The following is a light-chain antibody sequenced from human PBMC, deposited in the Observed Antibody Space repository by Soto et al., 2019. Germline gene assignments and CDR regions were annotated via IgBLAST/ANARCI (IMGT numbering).Light chain of an antibody. V-gene: IGKV3-15*01. CDR3: QQYNNWPVWT. Sequence: EIVMTQSPATLSVSPGERATLSCRASQSVSSNLAWYQQKLGQAPRLLIYGASTRATGIPARFSGSGSGTEFTLTISSLQSEDFAVYYCQQYNNWPVWTFGQGTKVEIK. CDR2: GAS. CDR1: QSVSSN. J-gene: IGKJ1*01.